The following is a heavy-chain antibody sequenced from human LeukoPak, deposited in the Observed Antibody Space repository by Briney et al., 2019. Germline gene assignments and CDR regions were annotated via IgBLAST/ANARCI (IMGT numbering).Heavy chain of an antibody. CDR1: RYSISSGYY. J-gene: IGHJ4*02. V-gene: IGHV4-38-2*02. CDR2: VYLSGST. CDR3: ARDSGWLDYYGSGSHSALDF. Sequence: SETLSLTCTVSRYSISSGYYWGWFRQPPGKGLEWIGIVYLSGSTYYNPSLKSRVTISVDTSKNQFSLKLSSVTAADTAVYYCARDSGWLDYYGSGSHSALDFWGQGSLVTVSS. D-gene: IGHD3-10*01.